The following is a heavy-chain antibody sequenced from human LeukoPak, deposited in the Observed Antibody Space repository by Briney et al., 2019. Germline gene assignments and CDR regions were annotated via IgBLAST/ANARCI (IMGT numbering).Heavy chain of an antibody. CDR3: ARRPGFWSGYYPADY. J-gene: IGHJ4*02. D-gene: IGHD3-3*01. CDR1: GGSISSYC. CDR2: ICYSGGT. Sequence: SETLSLTCMVSGGSISSYCWGWIRQSPGKGLEWLGNICYSGGTNYNPSLKSRVSISIDTSKNQFSLKLSSVTAADTAVYYCARRPGFWSGYYPADYWGQGTLVTVSS. V-gene: IGHV4-59*12.